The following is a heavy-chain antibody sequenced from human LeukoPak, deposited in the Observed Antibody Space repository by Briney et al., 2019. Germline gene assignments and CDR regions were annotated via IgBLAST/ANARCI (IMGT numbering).Heavy chain of an antibody. CDR1: GGSISSSSYY. V-gene: IGHV4-39*01. CDR2: IYYSGST. J-gene: IGHJ4*02. Sequence: SETLSLTCTVSGGSISSSSYYWGWIRQPPGKGLEWIGSIYYSGSTYYNPSLKSRVTISVDTSKNQFSLKLSSVTAADTAMYYCARKTEALDYWGQGTLVTVSS. CDR3: ARKTEALDY.